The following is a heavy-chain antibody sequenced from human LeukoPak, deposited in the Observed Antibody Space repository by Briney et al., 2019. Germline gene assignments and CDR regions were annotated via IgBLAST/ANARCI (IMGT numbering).Heavy chain of an antibody. Sequence: SETLSLTCAVYGGSFSGYYWSWIRQPPGKGLEWIGEINHSGSTNYNPSLKSRVTISVDTSKNQFSLKLSSVTAAVTAVYYCARDRLGRVDYWGQGTLVTVSS. CDR3: ARDRLGRVDY. D-gene: IGHD7-27*01. CDR2: INHSGST. CDR1: GGSFSGYY. V-gene: IGHV4-34*01. J-gene: IGHJ4*02.